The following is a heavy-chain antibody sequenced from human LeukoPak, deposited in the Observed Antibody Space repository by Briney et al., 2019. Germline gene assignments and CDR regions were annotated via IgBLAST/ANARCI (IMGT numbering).Heavy chain of an antibody. CDR1: GFTFSSYA. Sequence: GRSLRLSCAASGFTFSSYAMHWVRQAPGKGLEWVAVISYDGSNKYYADSVKGRFTISRDNSKNTLYLQMNSLRAEDTAVYYCARASRRDGYNDVGPGAFGIWGQGTMVTVSS. CDR3: ARASRRDGYNDVGPGAFGI. V-gene: IGHV3-30-3*01. D-gene: IGHD5-12*01. CDR2: ISYDGSNK. J-gene: IGHJ3*02.